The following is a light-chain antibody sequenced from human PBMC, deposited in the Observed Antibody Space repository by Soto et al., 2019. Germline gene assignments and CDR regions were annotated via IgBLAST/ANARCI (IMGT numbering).Light chain of an antibody. Sequence: EVFLTQSPSTLSLSPGERATLSCRASENVRTFVDWYQQTPGQAPRLLIHGASNRATGIPARFSGSGSGTDFTLTISNLEPEDFAAYYCQQHSHWHPWTFGQGTKVDIK. J-gene: IGKJ1*01. V-gene: IGKV3-11*01. CDR2: GAS. CDR1: ENVRTF. CDR3: QQHSHWHPWT.